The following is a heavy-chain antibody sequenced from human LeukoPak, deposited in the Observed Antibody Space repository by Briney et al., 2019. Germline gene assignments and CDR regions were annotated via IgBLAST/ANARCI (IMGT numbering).Heavy chain of an antibody. CDR2: IIGSVHST. D-gene: IGHD3-22*01. CDR3: AKHSYDSSGYYSIDY. CDR1: GFTFSNYE. V-gene: IGHV3-23*01. J-gene: IGHJ4*02. Sequence: GGSLRLSCAASGFTFSNYEMNWVRQAPGKGLEWVSAIIGSVHSTYYADSVKGRFTISRDNSKNTLYLQMNSLRAEDTAVYYCAKHSYDSSGYYSIDYWGQGTLVAVFS.